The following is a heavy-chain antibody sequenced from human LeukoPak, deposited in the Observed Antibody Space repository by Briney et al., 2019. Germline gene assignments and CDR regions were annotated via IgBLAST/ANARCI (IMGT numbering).Heavy chain of an antibody. CDR1: GSTFSNYA. V-gene: IGHV3-23*01. CDR3: TKHAQQLILGYFDY. CDR2: ISGSGGST. J-gene: IGHJ4*02. Sequence: PGGSLRLSCAASGSTFSNYAMTWVRQAPGKGLEWVSVISGSGGSTDYADSVKGRFTISRDNSKNTLYRQMNSLRAEDTAVYYCTKHAQQLILGYFDYWGQGTLVTVSS. D-gene: IGHD1-1*01.